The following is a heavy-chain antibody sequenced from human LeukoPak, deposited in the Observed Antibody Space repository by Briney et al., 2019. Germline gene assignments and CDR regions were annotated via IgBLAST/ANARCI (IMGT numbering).Heavy chain of an antibody. CDR1: GFTVSSNC. CDR2: IYSDGST. Sequence: GGSLRLSCAASGFTVSSNCMSWVRQAPGKGLEWVSVIYSDGSTYYADSVKGRFTISRDNSKNTLFLQMNSLRAEDTAVYYCARVRFASYSSGYFDYWGQGTLVTVSS. J-gene: IGHJ4*02. D-gene: IGHD6-19*01. V-gene: IGHV3-53*01. CDR3: ARVRFASYSSGYFDY.